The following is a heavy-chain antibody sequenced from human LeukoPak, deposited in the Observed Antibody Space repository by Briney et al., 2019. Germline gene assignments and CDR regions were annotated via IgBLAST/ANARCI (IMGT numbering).Heavy chain of an antibody. CDR3: TKRRGYSFGFDYYYMDV. D-gene: IGHD5-18*01. V-gene: IGHV4-39*01. Sequence: SQTLSLTCTVSGGSLTSTSHYWDWVRQPPGKGLEWLGSIYSSGSTYYNPSLKSRVTVSFDTSKNQFSLSLTSVTAADTAVYYCTKRRGYSFGFDYYYMDVWGKGTTVTISS. CDR1: GGSLTSTSHY. J-gene: IGHJ6*03. CDR2: IYSSGST.